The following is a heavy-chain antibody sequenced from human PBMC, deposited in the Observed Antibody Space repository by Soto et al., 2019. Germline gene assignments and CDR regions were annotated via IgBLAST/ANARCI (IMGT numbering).Heavy chain of an antibody. Sequence: ASVKVSCKASGYTFTDNYIHWVRQAPGQGLEWMAWMNAAGSGTRYAQKFQGRVTVTWDTSVSTAYMELSRLRSDDTATYFCARGYCTSISCSDGFEDWGQGTPFTVSA. J-gene: IGHJ4*02. CDR1: GYTFTDNY. V-gene: IGHV1-2*02. D-gene: IGHD2-2*01. CDR2: MNAAGSGT. CDR3: ARGYCTSISCSDGFED.